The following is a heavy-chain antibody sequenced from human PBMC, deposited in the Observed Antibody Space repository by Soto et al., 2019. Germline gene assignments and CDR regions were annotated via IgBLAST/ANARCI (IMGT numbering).Heavy chain of an antibody. Sequence: EVQLLESGGGLVQPGGSLRLSCAASAFTFSSYAMTWVRQAPGTGLDWVSAISAGGDSTNYADSVQGRFTISRDNSKNTLYLQMNSLRAEDTAVYYCAKAMVAAAGTGAFDIWGQGTMVTVSS. J-gene: IGHJ3*02. D-gene: IGHD6-13*01. CDR2: ISAGGDST. CDR1: AFTFSSYA. V-gene: IGHV3-23*01. CDR3: AKAMVAAAGTGAFDI.